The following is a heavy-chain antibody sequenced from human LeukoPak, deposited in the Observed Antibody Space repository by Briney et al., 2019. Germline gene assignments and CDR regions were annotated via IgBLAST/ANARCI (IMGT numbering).Heavy chain of an antibody. CDR3: AKARDFCSGGSCYLIPMDV. CDR1: GFNFASYA. Sequence: PGGSLRLSCAASGFNFASYAMTWVRQAPGKGLEWVPSISGASIIPHFADSVKGRFTISRDNSKGTPYLQMNSLRAEDTAVYYCAKARDFCSGGSCYLIPMDVWGQGSTVTVSS. D-gene: IGHD2-15*01. V-gene: IGHV3-23*01. J-gene: IGHJ6*02. CDR2: ISGASIIP.